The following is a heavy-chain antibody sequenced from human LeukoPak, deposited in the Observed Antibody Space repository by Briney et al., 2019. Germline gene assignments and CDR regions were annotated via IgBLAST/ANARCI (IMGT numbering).Heavy chain of an antibody. J-gene: IGHJ4*02. Sequence: GGSLRLSCAASGFTFSSYSMNWVRQAPGKGLEWISYIRSSSRTIYYADSVKGRFTISRDNAKNSLFLQMNSLRAEDTAVYYCARDGVGRVLEMSAPDYWGQGTLVTVSS. CDR1: GFTFSSYS. CDR3: ARDGVGRVLEMSAPDY. V-gene: IGHV3-48*01. CDR2: IRSSSRTI. D-gene: IGHD3-16*01.